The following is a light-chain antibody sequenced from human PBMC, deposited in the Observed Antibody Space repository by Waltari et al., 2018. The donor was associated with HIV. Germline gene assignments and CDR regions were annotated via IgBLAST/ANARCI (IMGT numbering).Light chain of an antibody. J-gene: IGKJ3*01. Sequence: VLTQSPATLSFSPGERATLSCRASQSVTTYLAWYQQKPGQAPRLLIYDASTRATGIPARFSGSGSGTEFTLTISSLQSEDFAVYYCQQYNNWPLFTFGPGTKVDIK. CDR2: DAS. V-gene: IGKV3-15*01. CDR3: QQYNNWPLFT. CDR1: QSVTTY.